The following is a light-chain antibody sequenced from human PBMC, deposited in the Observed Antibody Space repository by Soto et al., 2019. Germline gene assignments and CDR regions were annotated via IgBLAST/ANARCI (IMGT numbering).Light chain of an antibody. CDR2: LGS. V-gene: IGKV2-28*01. J-gene: IGKJ5*01. Sequence: DFVMTQSPLSLPVTPGEPASISCRSSQSLLHSNGNNYLVWYLQKPGQSPQLLMYLGSNRASGVPDRFSGSGSGSTGTLKISRVDAKDVGVYYGMQGQQTPVTFGRGTRLEIK. CDR3: MQGQQTPVT. CDR1: QSLLHSNGNNY.